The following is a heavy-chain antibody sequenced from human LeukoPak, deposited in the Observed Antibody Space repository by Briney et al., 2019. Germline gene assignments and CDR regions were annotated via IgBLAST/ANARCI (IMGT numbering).Heavy chain of an antibody. V-gene: IGHV3-48*03. CDR1: GFTFSSYE. CDR2: ISSSGSTI. Sequence: PGGSLRLSCAASGFTFSSYEMNWVRQAPGKGLEWVSYISSSGSTIYYADSVKGRFTISRDNAKNSPYLQMNSLRAEDTAVYYCARDGGLLWFGELLSEPGYFDYWGQGTLVTVSS. CDR3: ARDGGLLWFGELLSEPGYFDY. D-gene: IGHD3-10*01. J-gene: IGHJ4*02.